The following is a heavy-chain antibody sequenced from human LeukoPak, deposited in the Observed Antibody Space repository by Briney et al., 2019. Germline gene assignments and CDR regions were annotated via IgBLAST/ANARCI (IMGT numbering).Heavy chain of an antibody. CDR3: TVSYDYGDENWFDP. D-gene: IGHD4-17*01. Sequence: SVKVSCKASGGTFSSYAISWVRQAPGQGLEWMGGIIPIFGTANYAQKFQGRVTITADESTSTAYMELSSPRSEDTTVYYCTVSYDYGDENWFDPWGQGTLVTVSS. CDR1: GGTFSSYA. J-gene: IGHJ5*02. V-gene: IGHV1-69*01. CDR2: IIPIFGTA.